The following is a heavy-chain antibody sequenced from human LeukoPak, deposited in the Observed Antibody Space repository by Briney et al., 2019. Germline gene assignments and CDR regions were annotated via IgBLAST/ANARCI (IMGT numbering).Heavy chain of an antibody. D-gene: IGHD3-10*01. Sequence: SETLSLTCTVSGGSISSYYWSWIRQPPGKGLEWIGYIYYSGSTDYNPSLKSRVTISVDTSKNQFSLKLSSVTAADTAVYYCARGSTYGSGSYYNKVYQTKFSVYMDVWGKGTTVTVSS. CDR1: GGSISSYY. CDR2: IYYSGST. J-gene: IGHJ6*03. CDR3: ARGSTYGSGSYYNKVYQTKFSVYMDV. V-gene: IGHV4-59*12.